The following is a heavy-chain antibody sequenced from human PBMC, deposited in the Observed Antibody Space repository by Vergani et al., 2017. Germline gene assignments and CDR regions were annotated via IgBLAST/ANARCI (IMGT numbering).Heavy chain of an antibody. Sequence: QMQLVQSGPEVKKPGTSVKVSCKASGFTFTSSAMQWVRQARGQRLEWIGWIVVGSGNTNYAQKFQERVTITRDMSTSTAYMELSSLRSEDTAVYYCARASITGTTSGIAYWYFDLWGRGTLVTVSS. J-gene: IGHJ2*01. CDR1: GFTFTSSA. CDR2: IVVGSGNT. D-gene: IGHD1-14*01. V-gene: IGHV1-58*02. CDR3: ARASITGTTSGIAYWYFDL.